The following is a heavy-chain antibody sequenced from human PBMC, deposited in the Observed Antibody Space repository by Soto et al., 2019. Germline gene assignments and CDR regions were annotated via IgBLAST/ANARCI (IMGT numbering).Heavy chain of an antibody. CDR2: IIPIFGTA. CDR1: GGTFSSYA. CDR3: AREGDDWNVGDYYYYYGMDV. V-gene: IGHV1-69*01. J-gene: IGHJ6*02. D-gene: IGHD1-1*01. Sequence: QVQLVQSGAEVKKPGSSVKVSCKASGGTFSSYAISWVRQAPGQGLEWMGGIIPIFGTANYAQKFQGRVTLTADESTITAYMELSSLRSADTAVYYCAREGDDWNVGDYYYYYGMDVWGQGTTVTVSS.